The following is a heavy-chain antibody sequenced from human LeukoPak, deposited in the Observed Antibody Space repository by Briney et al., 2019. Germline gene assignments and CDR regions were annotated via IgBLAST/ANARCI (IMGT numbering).Heavy chain of an antibody. CDR2: ISISSSYI. CDR1: GFTFSSYS. CDR3: ARDAELRYFDWLFPPRYFDL. V-gene: IGHV3-21*01. J-gene: IGHJ2*01. Sequence: GGSLRLSCAASGFTFSSYSMNWVRQAPGKGLEWVSSISISSSYIYYADSVKGRFTISRDNAKNSLYLQMNSLRAEDTAVYYCARDAELRYFDWLFPPRYFDLWGRGTLVTVSS. D-gene: IGHD3-9*01.